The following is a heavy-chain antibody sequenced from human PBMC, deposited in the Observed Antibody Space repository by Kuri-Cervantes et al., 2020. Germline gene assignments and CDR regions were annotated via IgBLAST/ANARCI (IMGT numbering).Heavy chain of an antibody. CDR3: ARDPVPREYGAYIPYYYYIDV. Sequence: SVKVSCKVSGYTLTELSMHWVRQAPGQGLEWMGGIIPFFGTPKYVEKFKGRVTITADKSTSTTYMELSSLRSEDTAVYYCARDPVPREYGAYIPYYYYIDVWGKGTTVTVSS. J-gene: IGHJ6*03. D-gene: IGHD4-17*01. V-gene: IGHV1-69*06. CDR2: IIPFFGTP. CDR1: GYTLTELS.